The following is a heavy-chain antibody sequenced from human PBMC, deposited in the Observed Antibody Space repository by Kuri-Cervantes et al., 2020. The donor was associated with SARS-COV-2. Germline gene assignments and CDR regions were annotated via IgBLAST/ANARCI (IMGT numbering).Heavy chain of an antibody. V-gene: IGHV3-21*01. CDR2: IGSSRNYI. CDR1: GFTFSSYN. D-gene: IGHD2-15*01. Sequence: GESLKISCAASGFTFSSYNMNWVRQAPGKGLEWVSSIGSSRNYIYYADSVRGRFTISRDNAKNSLYLQMNSLRAEDTAVYYCARDRINDFDIWGQGTMVTVSS. J-gene: IGHJ3*02. CDR3: ARDRINDFDI.